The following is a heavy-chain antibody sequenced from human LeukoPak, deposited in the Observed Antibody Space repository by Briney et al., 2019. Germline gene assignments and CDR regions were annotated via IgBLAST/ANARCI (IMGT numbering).Heavy chain of an antibody. J-gene: IGHJ6*03. Sequence: SETLSLTCTVSGGSISSSSYYWGWIRQPPGKGLEWINSIYYSGSTYYNPSLKSRVTISVDTSKNQFSLKLSSVTAADTAVYYCARVVSGAARLYYYMDVWGKGTTVTVSS. CDR2: IYYSGST. CDR1: GGSISSSSYY. CDR3: ARVVSGAARLYYYMDV. V-gene: IGHV4-39*07. D-gene: IGHD6-6*01.